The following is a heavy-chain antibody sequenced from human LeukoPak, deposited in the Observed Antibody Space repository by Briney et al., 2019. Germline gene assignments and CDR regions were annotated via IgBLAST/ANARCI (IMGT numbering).Heavy chain of an antibody. CDR2: INPNNGFT. J-gene: IGHJ4*02. D-gene: IGHD3-16*01. CDR1: GCTFTGYF. CDR3: ARAWGSLYYFDY. Sequence: ASVKVSCKASGCTFTGYFLHWVRQAPGQGLEWMGWINPNNGFTNYTQKFKGRLTMTRDTSISTAYMELNRLTSDDTAVFYCARAWGSLYYFDYWGQGTLVTVSS. V-gene: IGHV1-2*02.